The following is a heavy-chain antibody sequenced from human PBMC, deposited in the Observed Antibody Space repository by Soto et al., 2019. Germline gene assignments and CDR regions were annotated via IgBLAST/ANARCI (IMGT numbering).Heavy chain of an antibody. CDR1: GGTFSSYA. D-gene: IGHD1-26*01. CDR3: ARDRGIVGATNYYYGMDV. J-gene: IGHJ6*02. Sequence: SVKVSCKASGGTFSSYAISWVRQAPGQGLEWMGGIIPIFGTANYAQKFQGRVTITADESTSTAYMELSSLRSEDTAVYYCARDRGIVGATNYYYGMDVWGHGTTVTVSS. CDR2: IIPIFGTA. V-gene: IGHV1-69*13.